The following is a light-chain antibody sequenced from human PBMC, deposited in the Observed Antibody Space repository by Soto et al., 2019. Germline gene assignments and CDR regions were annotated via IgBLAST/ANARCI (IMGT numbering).Light chain of an antibody. CDR1: SSDVGAYNY. V-gene: IGLV2-11*01. CDR2: DVT. J-gene: IGLJ1*01. Sequence: QSALTQPRSVSGSPGQSVTISCTGTSSDVGAYNYVSWYQQHPGKAPKLILYDVTKRPSGVPDRFAGPKSGNTASLTISGLQGEEEADYNCCSEAGSYFFAFGTGPKLTV. CDR3: CSEAGSYFFA.